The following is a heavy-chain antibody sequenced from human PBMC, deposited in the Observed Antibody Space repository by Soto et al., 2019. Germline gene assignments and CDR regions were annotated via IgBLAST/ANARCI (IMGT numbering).Heavy chain of an antibody. CDR3: AREGRHSGGMRDNWFDP. J-gene: IGHJ5*02. Sequence: SETLSLTCTVSGDSVSSRSYYWNWIRHLPGKGLEFIGYIFYTGATYYNPSLRGRVSMSIDTSKNQFSLNLRFVTAADTAVYYCAREGRHSGGMRDNWFDPWGQGTLVTV. D-gene: IGHD3-10*01. CDR2: IFYTGAT. V-gene: IGHV4-31*03. CDR1: GDSVSSRSYY.